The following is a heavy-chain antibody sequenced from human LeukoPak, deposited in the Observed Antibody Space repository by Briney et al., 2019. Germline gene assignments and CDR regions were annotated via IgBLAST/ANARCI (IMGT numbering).Heavy chain of an antibody. J-gene: IGHJ4*02. D-gene: IGHD3-22*01. CDR2: VMAIFGRV. CDR1: KGTFDSYG. Sequence: SVKVSCKAPKGTFDSYGISWVRQAPGQGLEWMGGVMAIFGRVKYGQKFQGRATFTTDASTSTAYMELSSLTSDDTGVYYCARGELGDRSGFSFFDYWGQGTLVTVSS. V-gene: IGHV1-69*05. CDR3: ARGELGDRSGFSFFDY.